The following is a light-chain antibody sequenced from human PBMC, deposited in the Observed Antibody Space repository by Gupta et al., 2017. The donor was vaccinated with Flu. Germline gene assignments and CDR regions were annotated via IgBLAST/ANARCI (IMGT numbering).Light chain of an antibody. J-gene: IGKJ2*01. V-gene: IGKV3-11*01. Sequence: EIVLTQSPATLSLSPGERATLTCRASQGIGTYLDWYKQKPGQTPRLLIYDASNRDTGIPARFSGSGYGTDFTLTISSLEPEDFAVYYCQQRSNWPPYTFGQGTKLEIK. CDR1: QGIGTY. CDR2: DAS. CDR3: QQRSNWPPYT.